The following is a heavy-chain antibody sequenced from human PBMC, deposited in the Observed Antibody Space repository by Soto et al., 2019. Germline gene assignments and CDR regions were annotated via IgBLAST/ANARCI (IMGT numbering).Heavy chain of an antibody. CDR1: GGTFSSYA. J-gene: IGHJ6*01. Sequence: GASVKVSSKASGGTFSSYAISWVRHSPGQGLEWMGGIIPIFGTANYAQKFQGRVTITADESTSTAYMELSSLRSEDTAVYYCASPWRYSSSWYYYYYHGMDVWGQGTTVTV. D-gene: IGHD6-13*01. CDR3: ASPWRYSSSWYYYYYHGMDV. V-gene: IGHV1-69*13. CDR2: IIPIFGTA.